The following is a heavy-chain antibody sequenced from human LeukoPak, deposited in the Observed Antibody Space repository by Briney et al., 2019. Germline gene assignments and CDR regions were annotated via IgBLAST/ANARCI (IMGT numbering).Heavy chain of an antibody. D-gene: IGHD2-2*01. J-gene: IGHJ5*02. CDR3: ARGQRPQYTSTWDNWFDP. CDR1: GFPFSSYE. V-gene: IGHV3-48*03. CDR2: ISSSGNKI. Sequence: GGSLRLSCAASGFPFSSYEMNWVRQAPGKRLQWVSYISSSGNKIYYAASVKGRFTISRDNAKNSLYLQIDSLRAEDTAAYYCARGQRPQYTSTWDNWFDPWGQGTQVTVSS.